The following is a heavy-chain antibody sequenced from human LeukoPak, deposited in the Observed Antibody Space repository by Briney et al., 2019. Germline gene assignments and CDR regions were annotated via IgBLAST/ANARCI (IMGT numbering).Heavy chain of an antibody. D-gene: IGHD2-8*01. V-gene: IGHV1-2*02. J-gene: IGHJ4*02. Sequence: ASVKVSCKASGYTFTGYYMHWVRQAPGQGLEWMGWINPNSGGTNYAQKFQGRVTMTRDTSISTAYMELSRLRSDDTAVYYCARDKGNMVYSPIFDYWGQGTLVTVSS. CDR3: ARDKGNMVYSPIFDY. CDR1: GYTFTGYY. CDR2: INPNSGGT.